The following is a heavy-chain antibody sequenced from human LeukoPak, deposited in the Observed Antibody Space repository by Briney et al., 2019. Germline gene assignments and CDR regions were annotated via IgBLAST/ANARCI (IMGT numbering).Heavy chain of an antibody. V-gene: IGHV4-38-2*02. Sequence: SETLSLTCTVSGYSISSGYYWGWIRQPPGKGLEWIGSIYHSGSTYYNPSLKSRVTISVDTSKNEFSLKVTSVTAADTAVYYCARDPYDSGIWGQGTLVTVSS. CDR3: ARDPYDSGI. J-gene: IGHJ4*02. CDR2: IYHSGST. CDR1: GYSISSGYY. D-gene: IGHD3-10*01.